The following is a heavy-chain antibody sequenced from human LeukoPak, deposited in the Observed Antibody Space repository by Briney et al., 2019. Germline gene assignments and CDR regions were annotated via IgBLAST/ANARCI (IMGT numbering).Heavy chain of an antibody. CDR2: ISSSSSHI. D-gene: IGHD2-2*01. J-gene: IGHJ3*02. CDR3: ARGGYCSRTSCFDAFDI. Sequence: GGSLRLSCAASGFTFSSYSMNWVRQAPGKGLEWVSSISSSSSHIYYADSVKGRFTISRDNAKNSLYLQMNSLRAEDTAVYYCARGGYCSRTSCFDAFDIWGQGTMVTVSS. V-gene: IGHV3-21*01. CDR1: GFTFSSYS.